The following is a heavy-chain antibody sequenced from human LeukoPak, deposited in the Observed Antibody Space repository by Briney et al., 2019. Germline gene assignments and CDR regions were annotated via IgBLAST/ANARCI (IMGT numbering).Heavy chain of an antibody. D-gene: IGHD3-10*01. CDR3: ATLGGGHPYYYYYMDV. CDR1: GFTFSNYT. CDR2: ISGSGTYI. Sequence: GGSLRLSCAASGFTFSNYTMNWVRQTPGKGLEWVSSISGSGTYIYYADSVKGRFAISRDNAKNSLYLQMNSLRAEDTAVYYCATLGGGHPYYYYYMDVWGKGTTVTVSS. V-gene: IGHV3-21*01. J-gene: IGHJ6*03.